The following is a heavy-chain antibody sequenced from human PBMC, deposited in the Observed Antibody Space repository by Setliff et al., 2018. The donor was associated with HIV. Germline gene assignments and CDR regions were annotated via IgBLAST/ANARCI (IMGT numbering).Heavy chain of an antibody. CDR1: GGSFSGNY. CDR2: INHSGST. D-gene: IGHD6-19*01. V-gene: IGHV4-34*01. CDR3: ARSSTAGFDF. J-gene: IGHJ4*02. Sequence: SETLSLTCAVYGGSFSGNYWSWIRQPPGKGLEWIGEINHSGSTYLNPSLKSRVTISVDRSKDQFSLKMTSVTAADTAIYYCARSSTAGFDFWGQGTLVTVSS.